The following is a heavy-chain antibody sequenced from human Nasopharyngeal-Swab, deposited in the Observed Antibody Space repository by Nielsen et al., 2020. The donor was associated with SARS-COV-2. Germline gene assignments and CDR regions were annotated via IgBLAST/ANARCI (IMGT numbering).Heavy chain of an antibody. J-gene: IGHJ4*02. CDR3: AKDGIVGATGGY. CDR1: GFTFSSYA. D-gene: IGHD1-26*01. CDR2: ISGSGGST. Sequence: LKISCAASGFTFSSYAMSWVRQAPGKGLEWVSAISGSGGSTYYADSVKGRFTISRDNSKNTLYLQMNSLRAEDTAVYYCAKDGIVGATGGYWGQGTLVTVSS. V-gene: IGHV3-23*01.